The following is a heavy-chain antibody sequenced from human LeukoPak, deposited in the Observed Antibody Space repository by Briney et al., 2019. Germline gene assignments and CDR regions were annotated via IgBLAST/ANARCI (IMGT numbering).Heavy chain of an antibody. CDR3: ARGIAVAGIDY. V-gene: IGHV1-2*02. CDR1: GYTFTGYY. CDR2: INPNSGAT. Sequence: ASVKVSCKASGYTFTGYYMHWVRQAPGQGLEWMGWINPNSGATNYAQKFQVRVTMTRDTSTSTAYMELSSLRSDDTAVYYCARGIAVAGIDYWGQGTLVTVSS. J-gene: IGHJ4*02. D-gene: IGHD6-19*01.